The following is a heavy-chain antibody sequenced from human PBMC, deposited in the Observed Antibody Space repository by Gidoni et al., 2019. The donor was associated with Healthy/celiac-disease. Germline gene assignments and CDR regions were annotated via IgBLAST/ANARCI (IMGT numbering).Heavy chain of an antibody. Sequence: EVQLVESGGGLVQPGGSLRLSCAAAGFSSVSYSWNWVRQAPGKGLGWVSYISSSSSTIYYADSVKGRFTISRDNAKNSLYLQMNSLRAEDTAVYYCARDLTMVRGVTNYYYYGMDVWGQGTTVTVSS. CDR1: GFSSVSYS. V-gene: IGHV3-48*04. CDR3: ARDLTMVRGVTNYYYYGMDV. CDR2: ISSSSSTI. J-gene: IGHJ6*02. D-gene: IGHD3-10*01.